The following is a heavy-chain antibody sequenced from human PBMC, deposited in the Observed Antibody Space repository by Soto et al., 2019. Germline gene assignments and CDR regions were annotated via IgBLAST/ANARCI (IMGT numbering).Heavy chain of an antibody. D-gene: IGHD3-9*01. V-gene: IGHV3-33*08. CDR2: IWYDRSNK. Sequence: HPGGSLRLSCAASGFTFSSYSMNWVRQAPGKGLEWVAVIWYDRSNKYYADSVKGRFTISRDNSKNTLYLQMNSLRAEDTAVYYCARGPAAYYDILTGYPLDYWGQGTLVTVSS. CDR3: ARGPAAYYDILTGYPLDY. J-gene: IGHJ4*02. CDR1: GFTFSSYS.